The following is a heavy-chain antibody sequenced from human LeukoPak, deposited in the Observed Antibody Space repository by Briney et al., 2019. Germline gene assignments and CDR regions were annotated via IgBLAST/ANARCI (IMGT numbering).Heavy chain of an antibody. V-gene: IGHV3-33*01. CDR3: GRDLEDSSPFGAFDM. J-gene: IGHJ3*02. D-gene: IGHD3-22*01. CDR2: ILYEGSNQ. Sequence: PGGPLRLPCRASGFPFRNHGVLGVPQAPGKALEGGAVILYEGSNQYYAHSVKARLTISRDNSKNTLYLQMNSLRAEDTAVYYCGRDLEDSSPFGAFDMWGKGTMVTVSS. CDR1: GFPFRNHG.